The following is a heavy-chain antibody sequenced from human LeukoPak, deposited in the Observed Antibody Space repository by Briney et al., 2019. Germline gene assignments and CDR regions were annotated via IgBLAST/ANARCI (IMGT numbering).Heavy chain of an antibody. D-gene: IGHD6-13*01. CDR2: ISHDGSVE. J-gene: IGHJ4*02. CDR1: GFTFSNYA. Sequence: GGSLRLSCAASGFTFSNYAMHWVSQAPGKGLEWVALISHDGSVEKNAASVKGRFTISRDNSKNTLYLQMNSLRTEDTAVYYCARALGSSWDSSLDSWGQGTLVPVSS. CDR3: ARALGSSWDSSLDS. V-gene: IGHV3-30*04.